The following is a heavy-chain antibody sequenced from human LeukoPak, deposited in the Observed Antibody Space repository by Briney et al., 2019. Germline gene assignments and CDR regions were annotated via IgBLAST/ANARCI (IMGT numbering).Heavy chain of an antibody. V-gene: IGHV3-11*06. CDR1: GFTFSDYY. D-gene: IGHD3-9*01. J-gene: IGHJ4*02. CDR2: ISSSSSYT. Sequence: GGSLRLSCAASGFTFSDYYMSWIRQAPGKGLEWVSYISSSSSYTNYADSVKGRFTISRDNAKNSLYLQMNSLRAEDTAVCYCARDTVSALTGRGDFDYWGQGTLVTVSS. CDR3: ARDTVSALTGRGDFDY.